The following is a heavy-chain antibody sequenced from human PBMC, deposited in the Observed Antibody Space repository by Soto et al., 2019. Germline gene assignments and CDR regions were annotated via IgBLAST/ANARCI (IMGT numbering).Heavy chain of an antibody. Sequence: QVQLVQSEAEVRNPGSSVKVSCKVSGGSFTTYPISWVRQPPGQGLEWMGATVTIFGTPNYALKFQDRVTIAADRSTSTVYMELRGLTSDATAVYYCAREFYTSTRNKVTDFDLWGRGTLVAVSS. V-gene: IGHV1-69*06. CDR1: GGSFTTYP. CDR3: AREFYTSTRNKVTDFDL. J-gene: IGHJ2*01. D-gene: IGHD2-2*01. CDR2: TVTIFGTP.